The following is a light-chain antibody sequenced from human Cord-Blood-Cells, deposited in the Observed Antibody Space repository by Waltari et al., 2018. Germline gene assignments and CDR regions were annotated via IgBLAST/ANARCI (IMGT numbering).Light chain of an antibody. CDR3: QQLNSYPR. CDR1: QGISSY. CDR2: AAS. Sequence: DIQLTQSPSFLSASVGDRVTITCRARQGISSYLAWYQQKPGKAPKLLNYAASTLQSGVPSRFSGSGSGTEFTLTISSLQPEDFATYYCQQLNSYPRFGPGTKVDIK. J-gene: IGKJ3*01. V-gene: IGKV1-9*01.